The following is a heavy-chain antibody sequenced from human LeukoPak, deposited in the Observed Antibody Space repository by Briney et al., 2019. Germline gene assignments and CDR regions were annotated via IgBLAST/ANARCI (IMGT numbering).Heavy chain of an antibody. CDR2: ISWNSGSI. V-gene: IGHV3-9*01. CDR3: ASQRRDGYNYPLDY. Sequence: PGGSLRLSCAASGFTFSSYGMHWVRQAPGKGLEWVSGISWNSGSIGYADSVKGRFTISRDNAKNSLYLQMNSLRAEDTALYYCASQRRDGYNYPLDYWGQGTLVTVSS. D-gene: IGHD5-24*01. CDR1: GFTFSSYG. J-gene: IGHJ4*02.